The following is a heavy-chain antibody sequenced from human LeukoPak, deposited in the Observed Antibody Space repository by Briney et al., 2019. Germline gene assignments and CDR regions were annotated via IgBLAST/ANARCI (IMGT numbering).Heavy chain of an antibody. CDR3: ASGYDSSGYPFDY. CDR2: INPNSGGK. CDR1: GYTFTVYY. D-gene: IGHD3-22*01. V-gene: IGHV1-2*02. Sequence: ASVKLSFKASGYTFTVYYMHLVRQAPGQGLEWMGWINPNSGGKNDAQKFQGRVTMTRDTSISTACMELSRLRSDDTAVYYCASGYDSSGYPFDYWGQGTLVTVSS. J-gene: IGHJ4*02.